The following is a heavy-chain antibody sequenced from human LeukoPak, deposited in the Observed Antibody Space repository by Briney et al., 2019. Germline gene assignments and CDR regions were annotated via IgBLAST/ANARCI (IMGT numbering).Heavy chain of an antibody. CDR2: IYYSGST. Sequence: PSETLSLTCTVSGGSISSYYWSWIRQPPGKGLEWIGYIYYSGSTNYNPSLKSRVTISVDTSKNQFSLKLSSVTAADTAVYYCAREGYYSSVDYWGQGTLVTVSS. V-gene: IGHV4-59*01. CDR1: GGSISSYY. CDR3: AREGYYSSVDY. D-gene: IGHD3-22*01. J-gene: IGHJ4*02.